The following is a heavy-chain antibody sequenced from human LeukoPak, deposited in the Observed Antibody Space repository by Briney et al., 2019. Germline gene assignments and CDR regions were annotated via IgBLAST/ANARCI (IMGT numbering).Heavy chain of an antibody. J-gene: IGHJ6*02. CDR2: ISYDGSNK. V-gene: IGHV3-30-3*01. CDR1: GFTFSSYA. CDR3: ARVDVSYYYGMDV. Sequence: GGSLRLSCAASGFTFSSYAMHWVRQAPGKGLEWVAVISYDGSNKYYADSVKGRFTISRDNSKNTLYLQMNSLRAEDTAVYYCARVDVSYYYGMDVWGQGTTVIVSS. D-gene: IGHD3-16*01.